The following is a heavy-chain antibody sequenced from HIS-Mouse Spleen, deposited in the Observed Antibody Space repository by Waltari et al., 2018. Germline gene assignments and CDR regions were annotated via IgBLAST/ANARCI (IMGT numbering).Heavy chain of an antibody. CDR3: AREIPYSSSWYDWYFDL. CDR2: IYYGGST. V-gene: IGHV4-39*07. CDR1: GGSISSSSYY. D-gene: IGHD6-13*01. J-gene: IGHJ2*01. Sequence: QLQLQESGPGLVKPSETLSLTCTVSGGSISSSSYYWGWIRQPPGKGLEGIGSIYYGGSTYHNPSLKSRVTISVDTAKNQFSLKLSSVTAADTAVYYCAREIPYSSSWYDWYFDLWGRGTLVTVSS.